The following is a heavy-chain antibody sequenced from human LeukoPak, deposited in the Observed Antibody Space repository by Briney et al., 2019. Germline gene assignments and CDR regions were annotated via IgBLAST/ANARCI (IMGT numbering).Heavy chain of an antibody. CDR1: GYTFTSYY. V-gene: IGHV1-46*01. Sequence: ASVKVSCKASGYTFTSYYMHWVRQAPGQGLEWMRIINPSGGSTSYAQKFQGRVTMTRDTSTSTVYMELSSLRSEDTAVYYCARVYGSGSRYKVGAFDIWGQGTMVTVSS. J-gene: IGHJ3*02. CDR3: ARVYGSGSRYKVGAFDI. CDR2: INPSGGST. D-gene: IGHD3-10*01.